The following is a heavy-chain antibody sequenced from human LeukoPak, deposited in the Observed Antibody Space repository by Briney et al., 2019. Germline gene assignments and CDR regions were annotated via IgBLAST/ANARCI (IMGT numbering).Heavy chain of an antibody. CDR1: GYTFTSYG. Sequence: ASVKVSCKASGYTFTSYGISWVRQAPGQGLEWMGWISAYNGNTNYAQKLQGRVTMTTDTSTSTAYMELRSLRSDDTAVYYCAREPYYDSSGYSSMDIWGQGTTVTVSS. J-gene: IGHJ6*02. CDR2: ISAYNGNT. V-gene: IGHV1-18*01. D-gene: IGHD3-22*01. CDR3: AREPYYDSSGYSSMDI.